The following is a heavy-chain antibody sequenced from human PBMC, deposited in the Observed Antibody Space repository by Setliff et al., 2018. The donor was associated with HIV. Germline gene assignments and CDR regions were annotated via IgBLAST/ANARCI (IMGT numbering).Heavy chain of an antibody. J-gene: IGHJ4*02. CDR2: IYYSGST. CDR3: ARQGEVGAPFDY. D-gene: IGHD1-26*01. V-gene: IGHV4-59*08. Sequence: SETLSLTCTVSGGSITGHYWSWIRQPPGKGLEWIGYIYYSGSTNYNPSLKSRVTISIDTSKNQFSLRLSSVTAADTAVYYCARQGEVGAPFDYWGQGTLVTVSS. CDR1: GGSITGHY.